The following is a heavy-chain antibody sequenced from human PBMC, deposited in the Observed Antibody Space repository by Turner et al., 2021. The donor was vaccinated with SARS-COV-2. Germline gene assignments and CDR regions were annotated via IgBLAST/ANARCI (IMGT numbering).Heavy chain of an antibody. CDR3: ARLPERYFFVY. CDR1: GGSITKNYDY. Sequence: LQLQESGPGLVKPSETLSLTCTVSGGSITKNYDYWGWIRQPPGKGLEWIGSIYYSGNTYYNPSLKSRVTISVDTSKSQFSLKLSSVTAADTAVYYCARLPERYFFVYWGQGALVTVSS. J-gene: IGHJ4*02. V-gene: IGHV4-39*01. CDR2: IYYSGNT.